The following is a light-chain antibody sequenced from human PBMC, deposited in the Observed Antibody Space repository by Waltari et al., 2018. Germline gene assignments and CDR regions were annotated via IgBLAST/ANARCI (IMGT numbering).Light chain of an antibody. V-gene: IGKV1-12*01. J-gene: IGKJ4*01. Sequence: DIQMTQSPSSAFASVGDSVTITCQASQAINNFLAWYQQKPGKAPYLLIYGASVLQSGVPARFSGSGSRTNFTLTINSLQPEDFATYFCQQANSFVPLTFGGGTRVQIK. CDR1: QAINNF. CDR3: QQANSFVPLT. CDR2: GAS.